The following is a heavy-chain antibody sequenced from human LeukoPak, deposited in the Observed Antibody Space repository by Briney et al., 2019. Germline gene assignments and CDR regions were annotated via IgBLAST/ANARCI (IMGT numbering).Heavy chain of an antibody. D-gene: IGHD5-18*01. CDR3: ARDGDTAMGTGYFDY. CDR2: ISYDGSNK. J-gene: IGHJ4*02. Sequence: PGRSLRLSCAASGFTFSSYAMHWVRQAPGKGLEWVAVISYDGSNKYYADSVKGRFTISRDNSKNTLYLQMNSLRAEDTAVYYCARDGDTAMGTGYFDYCGQGTLVTVSS. CDR1: GFTFSSYA. V-gene: IGHV3-30-3*01.